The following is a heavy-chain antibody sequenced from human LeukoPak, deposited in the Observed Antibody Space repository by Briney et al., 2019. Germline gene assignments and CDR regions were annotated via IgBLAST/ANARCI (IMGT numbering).Heavy chain of an antibody. V-gene: IGHV3-30*02. D-gene: IGHD2-2*01. Sequence: GGSLRLSCAASGLTFSSYGMHWVRQAPGKGLEWVAFIRYDGSSKYYADSVKGRFTISRDNSKNTLYLQMNSLRAEDTAMYYCAKDAAVVVPAAMGYMDVWGKGTTVTVSS. CDR3: AKDAAVVVPAAMGYMDV. CDR2: IRYDGSSK. CDR1: GLTFSSYG. J-gene: IGHJ6*03.